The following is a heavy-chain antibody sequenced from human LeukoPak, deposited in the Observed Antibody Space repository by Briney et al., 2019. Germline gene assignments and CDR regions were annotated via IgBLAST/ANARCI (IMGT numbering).Heavy chain of an antibody. CDR1: GYTFTSYG. V-gene: IGHV1-18*01. D-gene: IGHD3-10*01. J-gene: IGHJ5*02. Sequence: GASVKVSCKASGYTFTSYGISWVRQAPGQRVEWVGWISAYNGNTNYAQKLQGRVTMTTDTSTSTAYMELRSLRSDDTAVYYCARVLTMVRGAFNWFDPWGQGTLATVSS. CDR2: ISAYNGNT. CDR3: ARVLTMVRGAFNWFDP.